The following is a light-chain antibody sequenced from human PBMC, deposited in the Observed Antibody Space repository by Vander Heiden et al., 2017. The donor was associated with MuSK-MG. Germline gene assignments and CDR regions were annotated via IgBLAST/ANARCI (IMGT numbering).Light chain of an antibody. J-gene: IGLJ2*01. Sequence: QSALTQPASVSGPPGQSITISCTGTSSDIGAYNYVSWYQQHPGKGPKLMIYDVKNRPSGVSSRFSGSKSGSTASLTISGLQAEDEADYYCSSYTASSTLVFGGGTKLTVL. CDR2: DVK. CDR1: SSDIGAYNY. CDR3: SSYTASSTLV. V-gene: IGLV2-14*03.